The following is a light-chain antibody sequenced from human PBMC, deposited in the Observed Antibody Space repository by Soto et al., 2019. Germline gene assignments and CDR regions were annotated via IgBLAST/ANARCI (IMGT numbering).Light chain of an antibody. CDR2: DAS. CDR1: QSASGW. J-gene: IGKJ1*01. CDR3: QQYNSYDFMWT. Sequence: DIQMTQSPSTLSASVGDTVTVTCRASQSASGWLAWYQQKPGEAPKLLXYDASALPRGVPSKFSGSGSGTKFTRTSSSLQPDDFATYYCQQYNSYDFMWTFGQGTQVDIK. V-gene: IGKV1-5*01.